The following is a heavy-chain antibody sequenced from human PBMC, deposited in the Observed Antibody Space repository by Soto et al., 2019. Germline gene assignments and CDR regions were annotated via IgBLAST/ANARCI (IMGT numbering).Heavy chain of an antibody. J-gene: IGHJ4*02. CDR2: IYNGGTI. CDR3: ARGHSAEKVDS. Sequence: QVQLQESGPGLVKPSQTLSLTCTVSGGSISSNDYCWSWIRQSPDRGLEWIGHIYNGGTIYNNPSLASPTTISVVTSKTQSSLNLNSVTAAAAAVYYCARGHSAEKVDSWGQGILVTVSS. V-gene: IGHV4-30-4*01. CDR1: GGSISSNDYC.